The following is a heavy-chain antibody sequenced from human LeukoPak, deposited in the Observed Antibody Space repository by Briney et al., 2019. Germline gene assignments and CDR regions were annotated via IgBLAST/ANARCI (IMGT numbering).Heavy chain of an antibody. D-gene: IGHD3-10*01. J-gene: IGHJ4*02. CDR3: ARGKAGSYGDYFDY. CDR1: DGPKSSGGYT. Sequence: SQSLSLISAVTDGPKSSGGYTWGGIRQPPGKGLEWIGYIYHSGSTYYNPSLKSRVTISVDRSKNQFSLKLSSVTAADTAVYYCARGKAGSYGDYFDYWGQGTLVTVSS. V-gene: IGHV4-30-2*01. CDR2: IYHSGST.